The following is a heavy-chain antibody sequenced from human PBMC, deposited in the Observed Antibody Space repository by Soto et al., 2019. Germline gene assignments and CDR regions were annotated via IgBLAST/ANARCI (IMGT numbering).Heavy chain of an antibody. D-gene: IGHD4-4*01. J-gene: IGHJ4*02. Sequence: EVQLLESGGGLVQPGGSLRLSCSASGFTFISYAMRWGRRAPGKGLEWVSAISGSGGSTYYADSVKGRFTISRDNSKNTLYRQMNSLSAEDTAVYYCANDNKTYSNFFDYWGQGTLVTVSS. CDR3: ANDNKTYSNFFDY. CDR2: ISGSGGST. V-gene: IGHV3-23*01. CDR1: GFTFISYA.